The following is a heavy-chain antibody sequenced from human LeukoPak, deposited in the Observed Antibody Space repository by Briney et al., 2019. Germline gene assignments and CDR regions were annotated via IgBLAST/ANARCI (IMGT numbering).Heavy chain of an antibody. CDR2: IYYSGST. CDR1: GGSISSYY. D-gene: IGHD3-9*01. Sequence: PSETLSLTCTVSGGSISSYYWSWIRQPPGKGLEWIGYIYYSGSTNYNPSLKSRVTISVDTSKNQFSLKLSSVTAADTAVYYCARRQTGYFDWLEGYYGMDVWGRGTTVTVSS. V-gene: IGHV4-59*08. CDR3: ARRQTGYFDWLEGYYGMDV. J-gene: IGHJ6*02.